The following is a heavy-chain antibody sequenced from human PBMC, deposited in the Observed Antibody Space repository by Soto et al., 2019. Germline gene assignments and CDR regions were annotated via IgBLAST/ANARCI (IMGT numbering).Heavy chain of an antibody. V-gene: IGHV3-23*01. J-gene: IGHJ3*02. CDR1: RLTFSNYV. CDR3: ATSGHCNSLKCTSFDM. Sequence: EVQLFESGGALVQPGGSLRLSCAASRLTFSNYVVNWVRQAPGKGLEWVSTVGGTGDTYYPDSVKGRFTISRDNDKNMIYLQMSGLRAEDTAVYYCATSGHCNSLKCTSFDMWGQGTMVAVSS. D-gene: IGHD2-2*01. CDR2: VGGTGDT.